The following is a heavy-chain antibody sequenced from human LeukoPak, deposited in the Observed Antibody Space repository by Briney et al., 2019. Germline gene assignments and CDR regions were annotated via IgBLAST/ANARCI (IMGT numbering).Heavy chain of an antibody. CDR1: GGSFSGYY. V-gene: IGHV4-34*01. CDR3: ARDPYGDPFFDY. Sequence: KPSETLSLTCAVYGGSFSGYYWSWIRQPPGKGLEWIGEINHSGSTNYNPSLKSRVTISVDTSKNQFSLKLSSVTAADTAVYYCARDPYGDPFFDYWGQGNLVTVSS. CDR2: INHSGST. J-gene: IGHJ4*02. D-gene: IGHD4-17*01.